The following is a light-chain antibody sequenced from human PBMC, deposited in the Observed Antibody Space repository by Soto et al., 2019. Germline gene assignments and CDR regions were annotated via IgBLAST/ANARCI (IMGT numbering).Light chain of an antibody. CDR3: SSYTSSGTLYV. J-gene: IGLJ1*01. CDR2: EVS. V-gene: IGLV2-14*01. Sequence: QSALTQPASVSGSPGQSITISCTGTSSDVGTYKYVSWYQQLPGKAPKLMIYEVSNRPSGVSNRFSGSKSGNTASLTISELQAEDEADYYCSSYTSSGTLYVFGTGTKLTVL. CDR1: SSDVGTYKY.